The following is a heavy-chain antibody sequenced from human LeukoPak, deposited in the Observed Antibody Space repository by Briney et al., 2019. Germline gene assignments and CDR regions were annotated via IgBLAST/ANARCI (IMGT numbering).Heavy chain of an antibody. J-gene: IGHJ5*02. D-gene: IGHD3-10*01. CDR2: ISYDGSNK. CDR3: AKDGGYYYGSGSYFWFDP. V-gene: IGHV3-30*18. CDR1: GFTFSSYG. Sequence: GGSLRLSCAASGFTFSSYGMHWVRQAPGKGLEWVAVISYDGSNKYYADSVKGRFTISRDNSKNTLYLQMNSLRAEDTAVYYCAKDGGYYYGSGSYFWFDPWGQGTLVTVSS.